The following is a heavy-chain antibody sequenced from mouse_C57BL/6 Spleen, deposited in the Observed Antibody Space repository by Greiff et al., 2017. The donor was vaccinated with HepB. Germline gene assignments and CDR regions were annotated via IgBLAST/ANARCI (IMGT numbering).Heavy chain of an antibody. D-gene: IGHD1-1*01. Sequence: VQLQQSGAELARPGASVKLSCKASGYTFTSYGISWVKQRTGQGLEWIGEIYPRSGNTYYNEKFKGKATLTADKSSSTAYMELRSLTSEDSAVYFCARAFYYGSSSNYYAMDYWGQGTSVTVSS. CDR2: IYPRSGNT. J-gene: IGHJ4*01. CDR1: GYTFTSYG. V-gene: IGHV1-81*01. CDR3: ARAFYYGSSSNYYAMDY.